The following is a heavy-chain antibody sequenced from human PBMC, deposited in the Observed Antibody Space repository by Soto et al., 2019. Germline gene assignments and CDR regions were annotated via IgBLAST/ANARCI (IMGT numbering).Heavy chain of an antibody. D-gene: IGHD1-26*01. J-gene: IGHJ6*02. CDR3: ARVSGSYYYGMDV. Sequence: SETLSLTCTVSGGSISSGGYYWSWIRQHPGKGLEWIGYIYYIGSTYYNPSLKIRVTISVDKSKNQFSLKLSSVTAADTAVYYCARVSGSYYYGMDVWGQGTTVTVSS. V-gene: IGHV4-31*03. CDR2: IYYIGST. CDR1: GGSISSGGYY.